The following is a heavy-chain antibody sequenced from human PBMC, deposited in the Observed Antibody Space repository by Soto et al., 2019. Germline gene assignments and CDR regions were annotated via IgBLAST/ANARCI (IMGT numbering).Heavy chain of an antibody. Sequence: SETLSLTCTVCGDSISSASYFWGWIRQPPGKGLEWIGSVYFVGNSYYKPSLKSRVSISVDASKNQFSLRLSSMTAADTGVYYRVRFYGDYVTGVKRRYFHFWGQGTLVTVSS. CDR3: VRFYGDYVTGVKRRYFHF. CDR2: VYFVGNS. V-gene: IGHV4-39*01. J-gene: IGHJ4*02. CDR1: GDSISSASYF. D-gene: IGHD4-17*01.